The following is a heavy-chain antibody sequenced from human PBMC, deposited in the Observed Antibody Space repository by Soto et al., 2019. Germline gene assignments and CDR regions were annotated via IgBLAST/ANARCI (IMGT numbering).Heavy chain of an antibody. CDR2: INPNSGGT. Sequence: ASVKVSCKASGYTFTGYYMHWVRQAPGQGLEWMGWINPNSGGTNYAQKFQGRVTMTRDTSISTAYMELSRLRSDDTAVYYCAREEDSSSSAPIYYYYYYGMDVWGQGTTVTSP. CDR3: AREEDSSSSAPIYYYYYYGMDV. J-gene: IGHJ6*02. V-gene: IGHV1-2*02. CDR1: GYTFTGYY. D-gene: IGHD6-6*01.